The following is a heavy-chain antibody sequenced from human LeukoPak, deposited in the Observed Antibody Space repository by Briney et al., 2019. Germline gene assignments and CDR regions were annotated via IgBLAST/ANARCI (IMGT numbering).Heavy chain of an antibody. CDR2: IYSGGAA. Sequence: GGSLRLSCAASGFALSSNYMRWVRQAPGKGLEWVSVIYSGGAAYYADSVQGRFTISRENSKNTLNIKMNSLRAEEKAVYYCTRMRGTYYYDYWAQGTLVTVSS. V-gene: IGHV3-66*01. J-gene: IGHJ4*02. CDR3: TRMRGTYYYDY. D-gene: IGHD3-16*01. CDR1: GFALSSNY.